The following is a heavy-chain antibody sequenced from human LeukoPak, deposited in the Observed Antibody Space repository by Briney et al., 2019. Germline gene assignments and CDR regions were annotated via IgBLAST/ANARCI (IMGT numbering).Heavy chain of an antibody. Sequence: SETLSLTCTVSGGSISSSSYYWGWIRQPPGKGLDWIGSIYYTGSTYYHPSLKSRVTISVDTSKNQFSLKLSSVTAADTAVYYCARHFAGSTGTTTRDYWGQGTLVTVSS. CDR2: IYYTGST. V-gene: IGHV4-39*01. CDR3: ARHFAGSTGTTTRDY. CDR1: GGSISSSSYY. D-gene: IGHD1-1*01. J-gene: IGHJ4*02.